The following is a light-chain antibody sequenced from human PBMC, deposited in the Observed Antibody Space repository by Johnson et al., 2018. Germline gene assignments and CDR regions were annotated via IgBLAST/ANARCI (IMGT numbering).Light chain of an antibody. Sequence: QSVLTQPPSVSAAPGQKVTISCSGSSSNIGNNYVSWYQQLPGTAPKLLIYENNKRPSGIPDRFSGSKSGPSSTLGITGLQTGDEADYYCGTWDSSLIAGNVLGTGTKVTVL. V-gene: IGLV1-51*02. CDR3: GTWDSSLIAGNV. CDR1: SSNIGNNY. J-gene: IGLJ1*01. CDR2: ENN.